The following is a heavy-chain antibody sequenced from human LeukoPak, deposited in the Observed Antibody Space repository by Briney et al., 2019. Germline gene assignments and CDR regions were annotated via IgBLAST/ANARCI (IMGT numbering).Heavy chain of an antibody. Sequence: SETLSLTCTVSGASISSYYWSWIRQPPGKGLEWIGYISYSGGVSYSPSLKPPVTISLDTSKNQVSLKLSSVTAADTAIYYCVRVHYSSGSLSSWFDPWGRGILVTVSS. CDR2: ISYSGGV. V-gene: IGHV4-59*08. D-gene: IGHD3-10*01. CDR3: VRVHYSSGSLSSWFDP. CDR1: GASISSYY. J-gene: IGHJ5*02.